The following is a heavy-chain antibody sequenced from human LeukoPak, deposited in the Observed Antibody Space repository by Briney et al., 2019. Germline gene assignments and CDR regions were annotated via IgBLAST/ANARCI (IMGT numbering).Heavy chain of an antibody. D-gene: IGHD2-8*02. CDR1: GFTFSSHW. Sequence: GGSLRLSCAASGFTFSSHWMHWVRQAPGKGLVWVSRINGDGSNTTYADSVKGRFTISRDNSKNTLYLQMNSLRAEDTAVYYCAKVISGPNYYYGMDVWGQGTTVTVSS. J-gene: IGHJ6*02. CDR3: AKVISGPNYYYGMDV. V-gene: IGHV3-74*03. CDR2: INGDGSNT.